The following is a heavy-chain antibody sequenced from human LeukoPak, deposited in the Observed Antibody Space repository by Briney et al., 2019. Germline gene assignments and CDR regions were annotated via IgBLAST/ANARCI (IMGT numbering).Heavy chain of an antibody. CDR2: IYHSGST. CDR1: GYSISSGYY. V-gene: IGHV4-38-2*02. CDR3: ARERGSNTLHYDWYYLDY. D-gene: IGHD3-16*01. Sequence: PSETLSLTCTVSGYSISSGYYWGWIRQPPGKGLEWIGEIYHSGSTNYNPSLKSRVTISVDKSKNQFSLKVSSVTAADTAVYYCARERGSNTLHYDWYYLDYWGQGTLVTVSS. J-gene: IGHJ4*02.